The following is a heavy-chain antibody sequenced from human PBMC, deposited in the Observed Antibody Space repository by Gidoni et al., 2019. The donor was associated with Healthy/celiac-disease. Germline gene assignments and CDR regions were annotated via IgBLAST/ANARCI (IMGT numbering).Heavy chain of an antibody. CDR1: GISFSSDA. Sequence: QVQLVESGGGVDQPGRALRLSGAASGISFSSDAMHSVRQAPGKGLASVAVLSCDCSNKYSADSVQCRFTLSRDNSKNTLYLHINSLRAEDTAVYYCACDGVSGYCSVGSCYVLDSLGQGTLVTVSS. V-gene: IGHV3-30-3*01. J-gene: IGHJ4*02. CDR2: LSCDCSNK. CDR3: ACDGVSGYCSVGSCYVLDS. D-gene: IGHD2-15*01.